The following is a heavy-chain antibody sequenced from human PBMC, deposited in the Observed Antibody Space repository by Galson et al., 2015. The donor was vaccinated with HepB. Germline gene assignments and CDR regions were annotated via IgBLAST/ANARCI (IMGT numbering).Heavy chain of an antibody. V-gene: IGHV3-23*01. Sequence: SLRLSCAASGFTFSSYAMSWVRQAPGKGLAWVSAISGSGGSTYYADSVKGRFTISRDNSKNTLYLQMNSLRAEDTAVYYCAKSGGGAPGRDFDLWGRGTLVTVSS. CDR3: AKSGGGAPGRDFDL. CDR1: GFTFSSYA. CDR2: ISGSGGST. D-gene: IGHD3-16*01. J-gene: IGHJ2*01.